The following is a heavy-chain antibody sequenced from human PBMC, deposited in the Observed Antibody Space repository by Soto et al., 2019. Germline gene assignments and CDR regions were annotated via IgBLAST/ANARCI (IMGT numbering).Heavy chain of an antibody. CDR3: ARDSGAVLQCLEWAFRN. CDR1: GSTFSNYA. Sequence: GGSLRLSCAASGSTFSNYAMHWVRQAPGKGLEWVAVISYDGINTYYADSVNGRFTISRVNSKTTLYLQMNSMKAADTALYFPARDSGAVLQCLEWAFRNWGQGTSVTVSS. D-gene: IGHD3-3*01. CDR2: ISYDGINT. J-gene: IGHJ4*02. V-gene: IGHV3-30-3*01.